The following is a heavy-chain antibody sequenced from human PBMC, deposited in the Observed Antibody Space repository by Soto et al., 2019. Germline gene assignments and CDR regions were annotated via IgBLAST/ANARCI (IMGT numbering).Heavy chain of an antibody. Sequence: PGGSLRLSCAASGFDASVNYMAWVRQAPGKGLEWVSTINAGGNTFYADSVKGRFTISRDDSTNTLSLQMNSLRVEDTAMFYCVRENYYYGMDVWGQGTTVTFSS. V-gene: IGHV3-66*01. CDR2: INAGGNT. J-gene: IGHJ6*02. CDR1: GFDASVNY. CDR3: VRENYYYGMDV.